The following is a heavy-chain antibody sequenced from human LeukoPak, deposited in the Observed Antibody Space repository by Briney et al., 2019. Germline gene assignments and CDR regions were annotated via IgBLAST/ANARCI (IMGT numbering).Heavy chain of an antibody. CDR2: IKQDGSEK. CDR1: GFTFSNYW. J-gene: IGHJ6*02. CDR3: ARSSAWLSYGMDV. Sequence: GGSLRLSCAASGFTFSNYWMSWVRQAPGKGLEWVANIKQDGSEKYYVYSVKGRFTISRDNAKNSLYLQMNGLRAEDTAVYYCARSSAWLSYGMDVWGQGTTVTVSS. V-gene: IGHV3-7*01. D-gene: IGHD6-19*01.